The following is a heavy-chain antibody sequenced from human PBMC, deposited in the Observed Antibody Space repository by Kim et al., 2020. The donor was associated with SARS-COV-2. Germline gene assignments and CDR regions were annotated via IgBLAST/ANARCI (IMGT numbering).Heavy chain of an antibody. D-gene: IGHD3-22*01. CDR3: ARDTPRGRKWLLDY. J-gene: IGHJ4*02. V-gene: IGHV7-4-1*02. Sequence: AQGFTGRFVFSLDTSVSTAYLQISSLKAEDTAVYYCARDTPRGRKWLLDYWGQGTLVTVSS.